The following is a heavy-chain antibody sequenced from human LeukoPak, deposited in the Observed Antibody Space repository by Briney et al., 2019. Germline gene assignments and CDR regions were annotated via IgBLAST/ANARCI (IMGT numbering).Heavy chain of an antibody. CDR1: GVTFSGYA. Sequence: GGSLRLSCAASGVTFSGYAMTWVRQAPGKGLEWVATMSGPGSTTYYADSVKGRFTISRDNSQNTLYLQMNSLRAEDTVIYYCAKWLLTKTHGISWDPFDCWGQGTLVSVSS. CDR3: AKWLLTKTHGISWDPFDC. D-gene: IGHD6-13*01. V-gene: IGHV3-23*01. CDR2: MSGPGSTT. J-gene: IGHJ4*02.